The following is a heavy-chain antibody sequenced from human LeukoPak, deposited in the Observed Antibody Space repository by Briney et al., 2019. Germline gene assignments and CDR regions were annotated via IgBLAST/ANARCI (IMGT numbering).Heavy chain of an antibody. Sequence: SETLSLTCAVYGGSFSGHYWSWIRQPPGKGLEWIGEINHSGSTNYNPSLKSRVTISVDTSKNQFSLKLSSVTAADTAVYYCVRLTLGFPDYGDPNWFDPWGQGTLVTVSS. V-gene: IGHV4-34*01. J-gene: IGHJ5*02. CDR3: VRLTLGFPDYGDPNWFDP. CDR1: GGSFSGHY. CDR2: INHSGST. D-gene: IGHD4-17*01.